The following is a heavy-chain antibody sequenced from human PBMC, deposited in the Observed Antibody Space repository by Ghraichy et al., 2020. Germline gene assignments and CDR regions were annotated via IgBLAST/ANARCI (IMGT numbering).Heavy chain of an antibody. CDR2: TYYRSKWYN. CDR3: SRQREGGMDY. V-gene: IGHV6-1*01. Sequence: SQTLSLTCVISGDSVSSNSAAWYWIRQSPSRGLEWLGRTYYRSKWYNDYAVSVKSRITVNPDTSKNHFSLQLNSVTPDDTAVYYCSRQREGGMDYWGQGTLVTVSS. CDR1: GDSVSSNSAA. D-gene: IGHD3-16*01. J-gene: IGHJ4*02.